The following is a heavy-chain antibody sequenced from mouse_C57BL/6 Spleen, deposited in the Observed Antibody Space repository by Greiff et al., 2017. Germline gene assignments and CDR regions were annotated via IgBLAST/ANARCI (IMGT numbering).Heavy chain of an antibody. CDR2: IYPGSGNT. CDR3: ARRSGYGARDY. CDR1: GYSFTSYY. Sequence: QVQLKESGPELVKPGASVKISCKASGYSFTSYYIHWVKQRPGQGLEWIGWIYPGSGNTKYNEKFKGKATLTADTSSSTAYMQLSSLTSEDSAVYYCARRSGYGARDYWGQGTSVTVSS. V-gene: IGHV1-66*01. D-gene: IGHD3-2*02. J-gene: IGHJ4*01.